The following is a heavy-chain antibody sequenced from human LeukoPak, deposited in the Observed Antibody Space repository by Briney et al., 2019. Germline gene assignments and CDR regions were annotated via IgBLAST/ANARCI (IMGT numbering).Heavy chain of an antibody. D-gene: IGHD3-10*01. J-gene: IGHJ4*02. CDR1: GGSISSSNYY. V-gene: IGHV4-39*07. CDR2: IYYSGST. CDR3: ASLYGSGSYYPSDY. Sequence: SGTLSLTCIVSGGSISSSNYYWGWIRQPPGKGLEWIGSIYYSGSTYYTPSLKSRVTISVDTSKNQFSLKLSSVTAADTAVYYCASLYGSGSYYPSDYWGQGTLVTVSS.